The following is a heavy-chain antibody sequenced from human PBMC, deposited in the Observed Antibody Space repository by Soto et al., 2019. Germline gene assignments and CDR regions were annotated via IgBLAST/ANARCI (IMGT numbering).Heavy chain of an antibody. D-gene: IGHD4-17*01. CDR3: ARTPRYYGGAYYYYYYGMDV. Sequence: SETLSLTCTVSGGSISSGGYYWSWIRQPPGKGLEWIGYIYYSGSTNYNPSLKSRVTISVDTSKNQFSLKLSSVTAADTAVYYRARTPRYYGGAYYYYYYGMDVWGQGTTVTVSS. J-gene: IGHJ6*02. CDR1: GGSISSGGYY. CDR2: IYYSGST. V-gene: IGHV4-61*08.